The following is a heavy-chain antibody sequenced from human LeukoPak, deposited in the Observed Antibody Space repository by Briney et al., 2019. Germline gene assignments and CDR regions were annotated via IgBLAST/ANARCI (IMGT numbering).Heavy chain of an antibody. Sequence: GGSLRLSCAASGFTFSTYAMSCVRQAPGKGLEWVSVISVGGGSANYADSVKGRFTISRDNSKNTLYLQMNSLRAEDTAVYYCGVSTISWHDYWGQGTLVTVSS. D-gene: IGHD6-13*01. V-gene: IGHV3-23*01. J-gene: IGHJ4*02. CDR2: ISVGGGSA. CDR1: GFTFSTYA. CDR3: GVSTISWHDY.